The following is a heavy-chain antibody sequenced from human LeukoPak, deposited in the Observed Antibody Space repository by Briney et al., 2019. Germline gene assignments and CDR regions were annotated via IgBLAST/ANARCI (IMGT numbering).Heavy chain of an antibody. CDR2: IYYSGST. CDR1: GGSISSYC. CDR3: ARHDMDVAGAGLDYFDC. D-gene: IGHD6-13*01. Sequence: SESLSLTCTVAGGSISSYCWGWVRQPAGEGREWVVYIYYSGSTNSNPSLKSRVTISVDTSKNPFSLNLSSVTAADTALYYCARHDMDVAGAGLDYFDCWGQGTLVTVSS. V-gene: IGHV4-59*08. J-gene: IGHJ4*02.